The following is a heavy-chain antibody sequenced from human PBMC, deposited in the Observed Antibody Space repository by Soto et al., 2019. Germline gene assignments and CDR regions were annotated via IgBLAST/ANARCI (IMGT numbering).Heavy chain of an antibody. CDR2: INPNRGGT. J-gene: IGHJ6*02. Sequence: QVQLVQSGAEVKKPGASVKVSCKASGYTFTGYYMHWVRQAPGQGLEWKGWINPNRGGTNYAQKFKDRVTMTRHTSTSSAFQEVSRLRSDDTGVYYCARAPGGRLWFGELFPGSDYYYYGMHVWVHGTTVTVSS. CDR1: GYTFTGYY. D-gene: IGHD3-10*01. V-gene: IGHV1-2*02. CDR3: ARAPGGRLWFGELFPGSDYYYYGMHV.